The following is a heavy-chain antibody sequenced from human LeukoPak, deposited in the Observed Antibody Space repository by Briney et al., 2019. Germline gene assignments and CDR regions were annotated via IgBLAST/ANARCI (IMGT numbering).Heavy chain of an antibody. D-gene: IGHD1-26*01. CDR2: IIPNNGGV. V-gene: IGHV1-2*06. CDR1: GHTFTGYY. Sequence: ASVKVSCKASGHTFTGYYMHWVRQAPGQELEWMGRIIPNNGGVSYAQKFQGRVTMTRDTSISTVYMELSSLISDDTAIYYCARGPVGPANAFDIWGQGTMVTVSS. J-gene: IGHJ3*02. CDR3: ARGPVGPANAFDI.